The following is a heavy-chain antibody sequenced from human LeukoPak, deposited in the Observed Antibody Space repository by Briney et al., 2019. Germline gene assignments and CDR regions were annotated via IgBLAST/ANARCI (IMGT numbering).Heavy chain of an antibody. CDR1: GYTFTGYY. CDR3: ARRSGCLFDY. Sequence: ASVKVSCKASGYTFTGYYMHWGRQAPGQGLEWMGWMNPNRGDTKYAQKFQGRVTTTRDMSIGTAYLELSRLRSDDAAVYYCARRSGCLFDYWGQGTLVTVSS. J-gene: IGHJ4*02. CDR2: MNPNRGDT. D-gene: IGHD6-19*01. V-gene: IGHV1-2*02.